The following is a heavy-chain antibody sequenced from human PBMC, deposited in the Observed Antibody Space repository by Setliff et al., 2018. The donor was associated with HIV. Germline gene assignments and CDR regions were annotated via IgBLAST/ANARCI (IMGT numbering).Heavy chain of an antibody. CDR2: IIPILGVP. J-gene: IGHJ6*03. CDR3: VRGVQSPPHYSYYYMDV. D-gene: IGHD3-3*01. V-gene: IGHV1-69*02. CDR1: GGPFTSSS. Sequence: SVKVSCKASGGPFTSSSIGWVRQAPGQGLEWMGRIIPILGVPRYAQRFQGKVTITADKSTSTAYMELTSLRFDDTAMYYCVRGVQSPPHYSYYYMDVWGEGTMVTVSS.